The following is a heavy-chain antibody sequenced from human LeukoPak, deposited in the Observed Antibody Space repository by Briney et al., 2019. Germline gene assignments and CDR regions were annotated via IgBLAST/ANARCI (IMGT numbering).Heavy chain of an antibody. J-gene: IGHJ4*02. CDR1: GFTFSSYG. V-gene: IGHV3-30*18. CDR2: ISYDGSNK. D-gene: IGHD6-13*01. CDR3: AKDGSSSGFDY. Sequence: GRSLRLSCAASGFTFSSYGMHWVRQAPGKGLEWVAVISYDGSNKYYADSVKGRFTISRDNSKNTLYLQMNSLRAEDTAVYYCAKDGSSSGFDYLGQGTLVTVSS.